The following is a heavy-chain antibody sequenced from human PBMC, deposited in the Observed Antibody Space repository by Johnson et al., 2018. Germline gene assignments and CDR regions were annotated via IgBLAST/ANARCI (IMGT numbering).Heavy chain of an antibody. D-gene: IGHD5-12*01. V-gene: IGHV3-48*01. CDR2: ISSSSSTI. CDR3: ARGGYSGYDSPIYGMDV. J-gene: IGHJ6*02. Sequence: SGFTFSSYSMNWVRQAPGKGLEWVSYISSSSSTIYYADSVKGRFTISRDNAKNSLYLQLNSLRAEDTAVYYCARGGYSGYDSPIYGMDVWGQGTTVTVSS. CDR1: GFTFSSYS.